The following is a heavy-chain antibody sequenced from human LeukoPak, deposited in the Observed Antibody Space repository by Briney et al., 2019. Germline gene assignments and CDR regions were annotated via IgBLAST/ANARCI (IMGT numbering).Heavy chain of an antibody. CDR3: ASRHSNYGSGSFDY. CDR1: GGSFSGYY. D-gene: IGHD3-10*01. Sequence: PSETLSLTCAVYGGSFSGYYWSWIRQPPGKGLEWIGEINHSGSTNYNPPLKSRVTISVDTSKNQFSLKLSSVTAADTAAYYCASRHSNYGSGSFDYWGQGTLVTVSS. V-gene: IGHV4-34*01. J-gene: IGHJ4*02. CDR2: INHSGST.